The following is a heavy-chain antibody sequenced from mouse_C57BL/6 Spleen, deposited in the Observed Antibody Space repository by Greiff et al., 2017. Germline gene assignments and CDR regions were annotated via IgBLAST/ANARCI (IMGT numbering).Heavy chain of an antibody. Sequence: VQLQQSGPELVKPGASVKISCKASGYSFTSYYIHWVKQRPGQGLEWIGWIYPGSGNTKYNEKFKGKATLTADTSSSTAYMQLSSLTSEDSAVYYCARMVTTGYAMDYWGQGTSVTVSS. D-gene: IGHD2-2*01. V-gene: IGHV1-66*01. J-gene: IGHJ4*01. CDR3: ARMVTTGYAMDY. CDR2: IYPGSGNT. CDR1: GYSFTSYY.